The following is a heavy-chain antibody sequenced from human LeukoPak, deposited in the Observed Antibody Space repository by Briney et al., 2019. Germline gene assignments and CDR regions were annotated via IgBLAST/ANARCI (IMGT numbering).Heavy chain of an antibody. CDR2: ISSSGSII. V-gene: IGHV3-48*03. CDR3: ARQKDIVVVPAALIDY. J-gene: IGHJ4*02. CDR1: GFTFSSYE. Sequence: PGGSLRLSCAASGFTFSSYEMNWVRQAPGKGLEWVSYISSSGSIIYYADSVKGRFTISRDNAKNSLYLQMNSLRAEDTAVYYCARQKDIVVVPAALIDYWGQGTLVTVSS. D-gene: IGHD2-2*01.